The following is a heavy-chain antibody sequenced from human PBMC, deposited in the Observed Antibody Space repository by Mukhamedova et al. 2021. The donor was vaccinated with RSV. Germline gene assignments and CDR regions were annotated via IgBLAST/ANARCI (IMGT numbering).Heavy chain of an antibody. D-gene: IGHD2-15*01. CDR2: QSTWGSHM. Sequence: VSTQSTWGSHMYHADSMKGRVTISRDNAKSSLFLQMTSLRVEDTAVYYCARYCSSTTCAAFDVWGRGTRVVVSS. CDR3: ARYCSSTTCAAFDV. J-gene: IGHJ3*01. V-gene: IGHV3-21*03.